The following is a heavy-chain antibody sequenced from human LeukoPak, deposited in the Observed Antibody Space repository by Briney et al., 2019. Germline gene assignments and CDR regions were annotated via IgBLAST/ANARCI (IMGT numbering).Heavy chain of an antibody. J-gene: IGHJ4*02. CDR1: GFTFSSYS. D-gene: IGHD3-22*01. V-gene: IGHV3-21*01. Sequence: GGSLGLSCAASGFTFSSYSMNWVRQAPGRGLEWVSSISSSSSYIYYVDSVKGRFTISRDNAKNSLYLQMNSLRAEDTAVYYCARDPYYYDSTEDYWGQGTLVTVSS. CDR3: ARDPYYYDSTEDY. CDR2: ISSSSSYI.